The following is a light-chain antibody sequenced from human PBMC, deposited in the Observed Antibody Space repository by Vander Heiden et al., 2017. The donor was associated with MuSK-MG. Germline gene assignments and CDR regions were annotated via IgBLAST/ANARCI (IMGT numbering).Light chain of an antibody. Sequence: PSSLFASMGDRVTITCRASQSISISLNWYQQRPGKAPTLLIYAASILLSGVPSRFSGSGSGTDFTLTINSLQPEDFATYYCQQSYDSPVTFGGGTKVEIK. CDR2: AAS. CDR3: QQSYDSPVT. CDR1: QSISIS. V-gene: IGKV1-39*01. J-gene: IGKJ4*01.